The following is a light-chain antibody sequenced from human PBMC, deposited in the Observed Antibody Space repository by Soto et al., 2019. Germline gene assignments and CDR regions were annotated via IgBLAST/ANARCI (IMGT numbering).Light chain of an antibody. CDR3: QQYGNFSQIT. V-gene: IGKV1-5*01. CDR1: RSISNW. Sequence: DIQMNQSPSTLYASVGDIVTITCRASRSISNWLAWYQQRPGIAPKLLIFDASILQSGVPSRLSGSGSGTEFTLSISRLQTDDFATYYCQQYGNFSQITFGGGTKVEI. CDR2: DAS. J-gene: IGKJ4*01.